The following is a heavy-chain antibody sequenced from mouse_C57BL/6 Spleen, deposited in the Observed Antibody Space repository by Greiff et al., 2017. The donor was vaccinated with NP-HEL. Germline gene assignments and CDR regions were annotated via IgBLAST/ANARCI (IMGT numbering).Heavy chain of an antibody. J-gene: IGHJ3*01. CDR2: IDPSDSET. CDR1: GYTFTSYW. CDR3: ARTVYYYGSSSPAWFAY. Sequence: QVQLQQPGAELVRPGSSVKLSCKASGYTFTSYWMHWVKQRPIQGLAWIGNIDPSDSETHYNQKFKDKATLTVDKSSSTAYMQLSSLTSEDSAVYYCARTVYYYGSSSPAWFAYWGQGTLVTVSA. D-gene: IGHD1-1*01. V-gene: IGHV1-52*01.